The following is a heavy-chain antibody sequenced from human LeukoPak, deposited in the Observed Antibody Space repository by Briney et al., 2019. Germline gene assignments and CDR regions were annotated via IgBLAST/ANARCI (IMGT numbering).Heavy chain of an antibody. CDR2: INHSGST. Sequence: SETLSLTCAVYGGSFSGYYWSWIRQPPGKGLEWIGEINHSGSTNYNPSLKSRVTISVDTSKNQFSLKLSSVTAADTAVYYCARASGCYFQGAEYFQHWGQGTLVTVSS. J-gene: IGHJ1*01. V-gene: IGHV4-34*01. D-gene: IGHD3-22*01. CDR3: ARASGCYFQGAEYFQH. CDR1: GGSFSGYY.